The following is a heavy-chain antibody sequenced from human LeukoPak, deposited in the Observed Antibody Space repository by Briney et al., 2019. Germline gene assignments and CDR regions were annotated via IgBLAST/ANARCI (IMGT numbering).Heavy chain of an antibody. CDR1: GFTFSSYW. CDR3: ARDRYYDSSVRNWFDP. V-gene: IGHV3-7*01. Sequence: GGSLRLSCAASGFTFSSYWMSWVRQAPGKGLEWVANIKQDGSEKYYVDSVKGRFTISRDNAKNALYLQMNSLRGEDTAVYYCARDRYYDSSVRNWFDPWGQGTLVTVSP. J-gene: IGHJ5*02. D-gene: IGHD3-22*01. CDR2: IKQDGSEK.